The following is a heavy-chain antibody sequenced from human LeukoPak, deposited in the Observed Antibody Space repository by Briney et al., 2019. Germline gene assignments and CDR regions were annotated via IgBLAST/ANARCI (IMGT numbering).Heavy chain of an antibody. J-gene: IGHJ5*02. CDR1: GGSFSGYY. V-gene: IGHV4-34*01. CDR3: ARGRAFVGYCSGGSCRGGWFDP. Sequence: SETLSLTCAVYGGSFSGYYWSWIRQPPGKGLEWIGEINHSGSTNYNPSLKSRVTISVDTSKNQFSLKLSSVTAADTAVYYCARGRAFVGYCSGGSCRGGWFDPWGQGTLVTVSS. D-gene: IGHD2-15*01. CDR2: INHSGST.